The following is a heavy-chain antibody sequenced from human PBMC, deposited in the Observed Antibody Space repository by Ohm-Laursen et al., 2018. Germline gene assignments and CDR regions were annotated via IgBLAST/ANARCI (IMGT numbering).Heavy chain of an antibody. J-gene: IGHJ2*01. CDR2: IYYSGST. Sequence: SETLSLTCTVSGGSINSNYWGWIRQPPGKGLEWIGYIYYSGSTNYNPSLKSRVTISVDRSKNQFSLKLSSVTAADTAVYYCARDSGSSGYWDWYFDLWGRGTLVTVSS. D-gene: IGHD3-22*01. CDR3: ARDSGSSGYWDWYFDL. CDR1: GGSINSNY. V-gene: IGHV4-59*01.